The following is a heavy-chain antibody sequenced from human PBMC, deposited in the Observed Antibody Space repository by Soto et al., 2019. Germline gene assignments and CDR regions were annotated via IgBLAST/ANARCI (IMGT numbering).Heavy chain of an antibody. V-gene: IGHV3-11*01. J-gene: IGHJ3*02. D-gene: IGHD6-6*01. CDR3: ARSSSWAFDI. CDR2: ITSSAGAI. CDR1: GLTFSDYY. Sequence: QVQLVESGGGLVKPGGSLRLSCAASGLTFSDYYMSWIRQAPGNGLEWVSYITSSAGAIYYADSVRGRFTISRDNAKNSLYLQMNSLRAEDTAAYYCARSSSWAFDIWGQGTVVTVSS.